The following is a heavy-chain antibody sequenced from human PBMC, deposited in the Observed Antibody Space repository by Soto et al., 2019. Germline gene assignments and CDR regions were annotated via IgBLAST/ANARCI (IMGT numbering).Heavy chain of an antibody. CDR3: ARAGAAGLNYYYCYIDV. J-gene: IGHJ6*03. CDR1: GFTFSSYS. Sequence: GSLRLSCAASGFTFSSYSMNWVRQAPGKGLEWVSYISSGSSTIYYADSVKGRFTISRDNAKNSLYLQMNSLRAEDTAVYYCARAGAAGLNYYYCYIDVWGKGTTVTVSS. D-gene: IGHD6-13*01. CDR2: ISSGSSTI. V-gene: IGHV3-48*01.